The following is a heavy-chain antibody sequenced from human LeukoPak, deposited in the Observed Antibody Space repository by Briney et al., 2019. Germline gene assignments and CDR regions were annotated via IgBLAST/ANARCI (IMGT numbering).Heavy chain of an antibody. D-gene: IGHD2-21*02. CDR2: ISGSGGST. CDR3: AKGNIVVVTAILAFDI. J-gene: IGHJ3*02. CDR1: GFTLSSYA. Sequence: PGGSLRLSCAASGFTLSSYAMSWVRQAPGKGLEWVSAISGSGGSTYYADSVKGRFTISRDNSKNTLYLQMNSLRAEDTAVYYCAKGNIVVVTAILAFDIWGQGTMVTVSS. V-gene: IGHV3-23*01.